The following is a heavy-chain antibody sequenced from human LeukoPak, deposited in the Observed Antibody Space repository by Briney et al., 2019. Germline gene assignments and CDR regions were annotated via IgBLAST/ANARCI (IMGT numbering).Heavy chain of an antibody. CDR1: GYTLTELS. J-gene: IGHJ3*02. V-gene: IGHV1-24*01. D-gene: IGHD3-3*01. CDR2: FDPEDGET. Sequence: ASVKVSCTVSGYTLTELSMHWVRQAPGKGLEWMGGFDPEDGETIYAQKFQGRVTMTGDTSTDTAYMELSSLRSEDTAVYYCATAPSYDFWSGYYGSAFDIWGQGTMVTVSS. CDR3: ATAPSYDFWSGYYGSAFDI.